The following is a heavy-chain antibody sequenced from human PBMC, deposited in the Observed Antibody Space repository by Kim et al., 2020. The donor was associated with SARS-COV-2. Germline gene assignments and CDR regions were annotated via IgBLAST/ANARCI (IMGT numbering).Heavy chain of an antibody. CDR3: AREKGYSIYAFDI. V-gene: IGHV4-39*07. J-gene: IGHJ3*02. CDR2: IYYSGST. Sequence: SETLSLTCTVSGGSISSSSYYWGWIRQPPGKGLEWIGSIYYSGSTYYNPSLKSRVTISVDTSKNQFSLKLSSVTAADTAVYYCAREKGYSIYAFDIWGQG. D-gene: IGHD6-13*01. CDR1: GGSISSSSYY.